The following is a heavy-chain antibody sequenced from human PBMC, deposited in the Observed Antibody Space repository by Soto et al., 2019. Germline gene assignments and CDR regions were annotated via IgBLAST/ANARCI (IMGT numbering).Heavy chain of an antibody. V-gene: IGHV1-18*04. D-gene: IGHD4-17*01. Sequence: QVQLVQSGPDLKRPGASMKVSCKASGYTFTSYGISWVRQAPGQGLEWMAWISPLKGRTQYSQKAQGRVTLSTDTSSNTAYMEMTTLRADDTAVYYCAMDYGGRPEYFKHWGQGTLVTVS. CDR2: ISPLKGRT. CDR3: AMDYGGRPEYFKH. CDR1: GYTFTSYG. J-gene: IGHJ1*01.